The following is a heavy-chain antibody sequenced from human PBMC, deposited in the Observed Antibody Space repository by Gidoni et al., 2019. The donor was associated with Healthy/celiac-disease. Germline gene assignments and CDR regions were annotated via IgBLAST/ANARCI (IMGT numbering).Heavy chain of an antibody. D-gene: IGHD4-17*01. J-gene: IGHJ1*01. CDR2: ISASGGTT. CDR1: GFPFSSYA. CDR3: AKDTATVTPSGFQH. V-gene: IGHV3-23*01. Sequence: EVQLLESGGGLVQPGGSLRLSCAAAGFPFSSYAMSWVRQAPGKGLEWVSTISASGGTTYYADSVKGRFTVSRDNSKNTLYLQMNSLRAEVTAVYYCAKDTATVTPSGFQHWGQGTLVTVSS.